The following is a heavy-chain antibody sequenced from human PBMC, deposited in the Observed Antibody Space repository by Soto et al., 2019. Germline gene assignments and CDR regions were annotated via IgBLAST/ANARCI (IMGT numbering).Heavy chain of an antibody. J-gene: IGHJ6*02. CDR2: ISYDGSNK. Sequence: GGSLRLSCAASGFTFSSYGMHWVRQAPGKGLEWVAVISYDGSNKYYADSVKGRFTISRDNSKNTLYLQMNSLRAEDTAVYYCAKVNNPGYYYYGMDVWGQGTTVTVSS. V-gene: IGHV3-30*18. CDR1: GFTFSSYG. CDR3: AKVNNPGYYYYGMDV.